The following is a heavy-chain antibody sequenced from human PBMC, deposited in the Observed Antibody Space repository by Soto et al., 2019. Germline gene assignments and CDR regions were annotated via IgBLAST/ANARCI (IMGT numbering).Heavy chain of an antibody. Sequence: EGQLLDSGGGLAQPGGSLRLSCAASKFTFRNYAMTWVRQAPGQGLEWVSTISASGGSTWYADSVKGRFTVSRDNSKNTLYLQLNSLRAEDTAIYYCAREDRVGALPYFDYWGQGTLVTVSS. CDR3: AREDRVGALPYFDY. V-gene: IGHV3-23*01. D-gene: IGHD1-26*01. CDR1: KFTFRNYA. CDR2: ISASGGST. J-gene: IGHJ4*02.